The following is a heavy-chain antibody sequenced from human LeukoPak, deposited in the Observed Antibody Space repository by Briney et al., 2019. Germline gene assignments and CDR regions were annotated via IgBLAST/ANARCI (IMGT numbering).Heavy chain of an antibody. V-gene: IGHV3-48*03. D-gene: IGHD2-2*01. CDR1: GFTFSSYE. J-gene: IGHJ4*02. Sequence: GGSLRLSCAASGFTFSSYEMIWVRQAPGKGLEWVSYIGTSPGTIYYADSVKGLFTISRDNAKNSLYLQMNSLRAEDTAVYYCAREYCSGTSCYLFDYWGQGTLVTVSS. CDR3: AREYCSGTSCYLFDY. CDR2: IGTSPGTI.